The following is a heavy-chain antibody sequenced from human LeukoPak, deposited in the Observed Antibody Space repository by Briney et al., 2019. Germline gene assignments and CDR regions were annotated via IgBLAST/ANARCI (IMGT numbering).Heavy chain of an antibody. D-gene: IGHD2/OR15-2a*01. V-gene: IGHV3-9*01. CDR2: ISWNSGSI. Sequence: PGGSLRLSCAASGFTFDDYAMHWVRQAPGKGLEWVSGISWNSGSIGYADSVKGRFTISRDNAKNTVYLQMSNLRVEDTAVYYCVSFYETYWGRGTLVTVSS. CDR3: VSFYETY. J-gene: IGHJ4*02. CDR1: GFTFDDYA.